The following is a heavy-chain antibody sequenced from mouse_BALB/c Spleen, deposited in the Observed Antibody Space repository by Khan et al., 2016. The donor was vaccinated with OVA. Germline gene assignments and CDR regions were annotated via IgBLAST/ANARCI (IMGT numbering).Heavy chain of an antibody. CDR3: ARGYFGNYEFVY. CDR2: IFPATGTT. Sequence: QVQLQQSGAELVKPGTSVKLSCKTSGYTFPSYWIQWVKQRPGQGLGWIGQIFPATGTTYYNENFKDKATLTVDTSSNSAYMQLTSLTSEDSAVYFCARGYFGNYEFVYWGQGTLVTVSP. D-gene: IGHD2-1*01. J-gene: IGHJ3*01. V-gene: IGHV1S132*01. CDR1: GYTFPSYW.